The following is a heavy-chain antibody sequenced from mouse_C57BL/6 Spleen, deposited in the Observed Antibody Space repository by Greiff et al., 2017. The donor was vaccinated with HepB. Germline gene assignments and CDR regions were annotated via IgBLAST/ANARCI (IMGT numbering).Heavy chain of an antibody. J-gene: IGHJ3*01. CDR2: IYPGGGYT. CDR1: GYTFTNYW. V-gene: IGHV1-63*01. D-gene: IGHD2-4*01. CDR3: ARSGIYYDYGGWFAY. Sequence: QVQLQQSGAELVRPGTSVKMSCKASGYTFTNYWIGWAKQRPGHGLEWIGDIYPGGGYTNYNEKFKGKATLTADKSSSTAYMQFSSLTSEDSAIYYCARSGIYYDYGGWFAYWGQGTLVTVSA.